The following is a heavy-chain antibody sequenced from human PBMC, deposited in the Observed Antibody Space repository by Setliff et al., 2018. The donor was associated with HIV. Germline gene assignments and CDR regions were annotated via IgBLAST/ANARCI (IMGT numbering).Heavy chain of an antibody. J-gene: IGHJ4*02. V-gene: IGHV1-69*04. CDR1: GYTFTGNY. Sequence: GASVKVSCKASGYTFTGNYITWVRQAPGQGLEWMGRIIPMFGIANNAPKFQGRVTITADKSTSTSYMELSSLTSEDTAVYYCARERIGYFDFWGQGTLVTVSS. CDR2: IIPMFGIA. CDR3: ARERIGYFDF. D-gene: IGHD2-15*01.